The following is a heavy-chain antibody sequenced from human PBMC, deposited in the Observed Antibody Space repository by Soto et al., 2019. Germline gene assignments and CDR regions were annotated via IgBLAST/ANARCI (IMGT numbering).Heavy chain of an antibody. CDR3: ARKAGTNWFDP. CDR2: INHSGST. J-gene: IGHJ5*02. CDR1: GGSFSGYY. V-gene: IGHV4-34*01. D-gene: IGHD6-19*01. Sequence: SENLSLTCAVYGGSFSGYYWSWIRQPPGKGLEWIWEINHSGSTNYNPSLKSRVTISVDTSKNQCSLKLSSVTAADTAVYYCARKAGTNWFDPWGQGTLVTVSS.